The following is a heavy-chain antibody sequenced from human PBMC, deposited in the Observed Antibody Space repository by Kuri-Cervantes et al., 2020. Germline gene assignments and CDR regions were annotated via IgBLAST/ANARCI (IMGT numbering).Heavy chain of an antibody. CDR1: GFSLTTVGVG. J-gene: IGHJ3*02. Sequence: SGPTLVKPTQTLTLTCTFSGFSLTTVGVGVGWVRQPPGKALEWLALIYWDDDKRYSPSLKSRLTITKDTSKNQVVLTMTNMDPVDTATYYCAHSRFLEWLHDAFDIWGQGTMVTVSS. CDR2: IYWDDDK. V-gene: IGHV2-5*02. D-gene: IGHD3-3*01. CDR3: AHSRFLEWLHDAFDI.